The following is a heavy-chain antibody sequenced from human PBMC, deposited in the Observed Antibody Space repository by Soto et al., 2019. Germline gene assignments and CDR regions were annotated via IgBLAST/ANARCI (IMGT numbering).Heavy chain of an antibody. D-gene: IGHD5-18*01. CDR3: AREYGYSYRFDGPARDGKNYFDY. V-gene: IGHV3-33*01. Sequence: GGSLRLSCAASGFTFSSYGMHWVRQAPGKGLEWVAVIWYDGSNKYYADSVKGRFTISRDNSKNTLYLQMNSLRAEDTAVYYCAREYGYSYRFDGPARDGKNYFDYWGQGTLVTVSS. CDR2: IWYDGSNK. CDR1: GFTFSSYG. J-gene: IGHJ4*02.